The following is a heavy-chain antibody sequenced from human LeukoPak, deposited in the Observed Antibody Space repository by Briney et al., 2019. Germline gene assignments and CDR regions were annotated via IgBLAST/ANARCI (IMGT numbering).Heavy chain of an antibody. D-gene: IGHD3-9*01. V-gene: IGHV4-30-4*01. J-gene: IGHJ4*02. CDR3: ARVSDILTSYYDY. CDR2: IYYSGST. CDR1: GDSISSGDYY. Sequence: SETLSLTCTVSGDSISSGDYYWSWIRQPPGKGLEWIGYIYYSGSTYYNPSLESRVTISVDTSKNQFSLKLSSVTAADTAVYYCARVSDILTSYYDYWGQGTLVTVSS.